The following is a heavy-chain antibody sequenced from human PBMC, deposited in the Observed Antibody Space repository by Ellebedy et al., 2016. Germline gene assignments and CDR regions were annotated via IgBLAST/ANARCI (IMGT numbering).Heavy chain of an antibody. CDR3: ARVWTLRFLEWFPGLGLDY. CDR2: ISYDGSNK. V-gene: IGHV3-30*03. CDR1: GFTFSSYG. Sequence: GGSLRLSCAASGFTFSSYGMHWVRQVPGKGLEWVAVISYDGSNKYYADSVKGRFTISRDNSKNTLYLQMNSLRAEDTAVYYCARVWTLRFLEWFPGLGLDYWGQGTLVTVSS. J-gene: IGHJ4*02. D-gene: IGHD3-3*01.